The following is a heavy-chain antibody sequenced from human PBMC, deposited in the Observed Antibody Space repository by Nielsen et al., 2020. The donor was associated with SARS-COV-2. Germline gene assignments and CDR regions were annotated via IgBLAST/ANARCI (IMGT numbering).Heavy chain of an antibody. CDR3: ARVGELEPNPFDYCGMDV. CDR1: GFTVSSNY. D-gene: IGHD1-1*01. V-gene: IGHV3-53*04. Sequence: GGSLRLSCAASGFTVSSNYMSWVRQAPGKGLEWVSVIYSGGSTYYADSVKGRFTISRHNSKNTLYLQMNSLRAEDTAVYYCARVGELEPNPFDYCGMDVWGQGTTVTVSS. CDR2: IYSGGST. J-gene: IGHJ6*02.